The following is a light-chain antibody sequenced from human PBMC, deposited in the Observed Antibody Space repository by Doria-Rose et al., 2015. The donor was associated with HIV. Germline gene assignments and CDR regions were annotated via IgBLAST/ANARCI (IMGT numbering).Light chain of an antibody. CDR2: DGS. Sequence: TQSPGTLSLSPGERATLSCRASQSFSSTYLVWYQQKPGQAPSLLIYDGSTRATGIPDRFSASGSGTDFTLTINRLEPEDFALYYCHQYASSRTFGQGTKVEIK. J-gene: IGKJ1*01. CDR3: HQYASSRT. V-gene: IGKV3-20*01. CDR1: QSFSSTY.